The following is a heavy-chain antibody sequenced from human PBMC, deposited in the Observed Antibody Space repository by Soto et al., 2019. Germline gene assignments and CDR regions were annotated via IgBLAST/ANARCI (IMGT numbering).Heavy chain of an antibody. V-gene: IGHV1-8*01. Sequence: QVQLVQSGAEVKKPGASVRVSCKASGYTFTKFDTNWVRQATGQGLEWMGWMNPNSGNTGYAQKFQGIVTMTRNTSITTAYMELSTLRSEDTAVYYCVRGDYGDYSHWFDPWGQGTLVTVSS. CDR2: MNPNSGNT. D-gene: IGHD4-17*01. CDR1: GYTFTKFD. CDR3: VRGDYGDYSHWFDP. J-gene: IGHJ5*02.